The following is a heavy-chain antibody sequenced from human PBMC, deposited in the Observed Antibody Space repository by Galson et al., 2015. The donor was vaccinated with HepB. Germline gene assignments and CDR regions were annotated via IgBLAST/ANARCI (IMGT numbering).Heavy chain of an antibody. CDR2: IRYDGSNK. J-gene: IGHJ4*02. CDR1: GFTFSSYG. D-gene: IGHD6-25*01. CDR3: ARNTPASGYHGLHY. V-gene: IGHV3-30*02. Sequence: SLRLSCAASGFTFSSYGMHWVRQAPGKGLEWVAFIRYDGSNKYYPDSVKGRFTISRDNSKNTLYLQMNSLRPEDTALYHCARNTPASGYHGLHYGGQGTLVTVSS.